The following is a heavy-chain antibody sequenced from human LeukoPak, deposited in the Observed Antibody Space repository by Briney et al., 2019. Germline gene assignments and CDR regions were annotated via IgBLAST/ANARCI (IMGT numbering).Heavy chain of an antibody. D-gene: IGHD3-22*01. J-gene: IGHJ5*02. CDR1: GYIFTDYY. CDR2: INPNTGGT. CDR3: ARAKLRAIVAVKTNWFDP. Sequence: ASVKVSCKASGYIFTDYYIHWLRQAPGQGPEWMGWINPNTGGTKYAQRFQGRVTMTRDPSISTAYMELSRLTFDDTSLYYCARAKLRAIVAVKTNWFDPWGQGTQVTVSS. V-gene: IGHV1-2*02.